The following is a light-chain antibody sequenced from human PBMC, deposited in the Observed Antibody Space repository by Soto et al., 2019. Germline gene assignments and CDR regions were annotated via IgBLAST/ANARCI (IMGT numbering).Light chain of an antibody. CDR3: QQYNNWPWT. CDR2: DVS. V-gene: IGKV3D-15*01. Sequence: EIVMTQSPATLSVSPGERATLSCWASQSVSSNLAWYQQKPGQAPRLLIYDVSTRATGIPTRFSGSGSGTEFTLTISTLQSEDFAVYYCQQYNNWPWTFGQGTKVDIK. CDR1: QSVSSN. J-gene: IGKJ1*01.